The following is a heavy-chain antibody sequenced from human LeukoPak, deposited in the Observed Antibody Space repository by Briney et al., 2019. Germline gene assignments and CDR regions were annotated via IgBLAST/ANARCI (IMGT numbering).Heavy chain of an antibody. CDR2: INHSGST. V-gene: IGHV4-34*01. CDR1: GGSFSSYY. D-gene: IGHD3-22*01. J-gene: IGHJ4*02. CDR3: ARVTGYMIEDYFDY. Sequence: SETLSLTCAVYGGSFSSYYWSWIRQPPGKGLEWIGEINHSGSTNYNPSLESRVTISVDTSKNQFSLKLSSVTAADTAVYYCARVTGYMIEDYFDYWGQGTLVTVSS.